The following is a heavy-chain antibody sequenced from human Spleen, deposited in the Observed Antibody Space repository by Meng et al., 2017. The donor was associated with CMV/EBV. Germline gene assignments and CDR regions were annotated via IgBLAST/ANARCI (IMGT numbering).Heavy chain of an antibody. CDR3: ARTLHFRYYFDY. Sequence: GESLKISCAASGFAFSTDAMTWVRQAPGKGLEWVSVIYSGGSATYHADSVKGRFNISRDNSKNMVYLHMNSLRAEDTAVYYCARTLHFRYYFDYWGQGTLVTVSS. D-gene: IGHD1-7*01. J-gene: IGHJ4*02. CDR2: IYSGGSAT. V-gene: IGHV3-23*03. CDR1: GFAFSTDA.